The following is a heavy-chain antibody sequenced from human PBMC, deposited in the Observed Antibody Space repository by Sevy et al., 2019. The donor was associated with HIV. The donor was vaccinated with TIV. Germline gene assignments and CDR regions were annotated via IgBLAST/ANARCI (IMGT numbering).Heavy chain of an antibody. CDR2: ITGSGGST. J-gene: IGHJ6*02. CDR1: GFTFSRNA. D-gene: IGHD2-2*02. Sequence: GGSLRLSCAASGFTFSRNAMSWVRQAPGKGLEWASGITGSGGSTYYADSVKGRFTISRDNSKNTLYPQMNSLRVEDTAVYYCAKVGYCSSTSCYSIYYGMDVWGQGTTVTVSS. CDR3: AKVGYCSSTSCYSIYYGMDV. V-gene: IGHV3-23*01.